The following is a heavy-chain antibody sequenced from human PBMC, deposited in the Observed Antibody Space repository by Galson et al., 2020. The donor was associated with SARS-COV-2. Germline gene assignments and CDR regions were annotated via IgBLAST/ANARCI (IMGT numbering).Heavy chain of an antibody. CDR3: ARHQERKWAILQPHFVDS. CDR1: GYSFGNFW. D-gene: IGHD1-26*01. Sequence: GESLKISCKGSGYSFGNFWIGWVRQKPGKGLDWMGIIYPGDSETKYSPSFQGRVTISADMSIGTAYLQWSSLKASDTAIYYCARHQERKWAILQPHFVDSWGQGTLVTVSS. CDR2: IYPGDSET. J-gene: IGHJ4*02. V-gene: IGHV5-51*01.